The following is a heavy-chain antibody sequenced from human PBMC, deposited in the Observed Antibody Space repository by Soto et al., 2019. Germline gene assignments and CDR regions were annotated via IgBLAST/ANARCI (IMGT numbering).Heavy chain of an antibody. CDR1: GGTFSSYA. CDR2: IIPIFGTA. Sequence: GPSVKVSCKASGGTFSSYAISWVRQAPGQGLEWMGGIIPIFGTANYAQKFQGRVTITADESTSTAYMELSSLRSEDTAVYYCARDASSSGSNSFDPWGQGTLVTVSS. J-gene: IGHJ5*02. V-gene: IGHV1-69*13. D-gene: IGHD3-22*01. CDR3: ARDASSSGSNSFDP.